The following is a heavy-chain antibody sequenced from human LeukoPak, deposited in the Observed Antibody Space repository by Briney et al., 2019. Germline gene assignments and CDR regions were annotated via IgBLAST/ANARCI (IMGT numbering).Heavy chain of an antibody. CDR1: GFTFSSYW. V-gene: IGHV3-7*01. J-gene: IGHJ4*02. CDR2: IKQDGSEK. Sequence: GGSLRLSCAASGFTFSSYWMSWVRQAPGKGLEWVANIKQDGSEKYYVDSVKGRFTIPRDNAKNSLYLQMNSLRAEDTSVYYCARDRDSGYAPDDYWGQGTLVTVSS. D-gene: IGHD5-12*01. CDR3: ARDRDSGYAPDDY.